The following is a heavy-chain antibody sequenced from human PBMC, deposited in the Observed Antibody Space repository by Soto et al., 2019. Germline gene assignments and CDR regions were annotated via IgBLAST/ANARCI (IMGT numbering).Heavy chain of an antibody. V-gene: IGHV5-51*01. Sequence: LGESLKISYKGSGYRFTSYWIGWVRQMPGKGLEWMGIIYPGDSDTRYSPSFQGQVTISADKSISTAYLQWSSLKASDTAMYYCARTAAAGKYYYGMDVWVQGTTVTVSS. CDR1: GYRFTSYW. CDR3: ARTAAAGKYYYGMDV. D-gene: IGHD6-13*01. J-gene: IGHJ6*02. CDR2: IYPGDSDT.